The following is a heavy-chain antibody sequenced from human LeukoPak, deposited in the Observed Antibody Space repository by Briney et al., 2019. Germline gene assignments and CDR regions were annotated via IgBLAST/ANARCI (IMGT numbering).Heavy chain of an antibody. V-gene: IGHV3-23*01. CDR3: ANPFPFGTTWYGAIDV. Sequence: GGSLRLSCVASGFTFTSYAMLWVRPAPGKGVEWVSAFNGRGGSTHYADSVKGRFTISRDNSKNTLYLQMNSLRAGDTAVYYCANPFPFGTTWYGAIDVRGQGTTVTVSS. D-gene: IGHD6-13*01. CDR1: GFTFTSYA. CDR2: FNGRGGST. J-gene: IGHJ6*02.